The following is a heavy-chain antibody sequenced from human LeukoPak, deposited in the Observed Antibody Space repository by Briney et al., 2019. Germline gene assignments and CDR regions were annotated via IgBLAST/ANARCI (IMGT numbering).Heavy chain of an antibody. Sequence: PSETLSLTCTVSGGSISSGSYYWGWIRQPPGKGLEWIGSIYYSGSTYYNPSLKSRVTISVDTSKNQFSLKLSSVTAADTAVYYCARLSSPSPFYVWGSYRRYYFDYWGQGTLVTVSS. CDR2: IYYSGST. V-gene: IGHV4-39*01. D-gene: IGHD3-16*02. CDR3: ARLSSPSPFYVWGSYRRYYFDY. J-gene: IGHJ4*01. CDR1: GGSISSGSYY.